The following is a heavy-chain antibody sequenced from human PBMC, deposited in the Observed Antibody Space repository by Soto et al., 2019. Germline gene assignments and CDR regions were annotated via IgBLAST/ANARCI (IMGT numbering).Heavy chain of an antibody. CDR1: GFNFKKFA. Sequence: GGSLRLSCEASGFNFKKFARGWVRQAPGEGLEWVSGISCCGGSTFYADSVKGRFSLARDDSKNTLSLQLNSLRVEDTAHYYCAKADGEQWLIPHLDNWGQGTQVTVYS. CDR2: ISCCGGST. D-gene: IGHD6-19*01. CDR3: AKADGEQWLIPHLDN. J-gene: IGHJ1*01. V-gene: IGHV3-23*01.